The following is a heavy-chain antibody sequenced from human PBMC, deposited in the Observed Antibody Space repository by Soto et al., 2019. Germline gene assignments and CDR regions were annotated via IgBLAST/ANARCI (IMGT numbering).Heavy chain of an antibody. CDR2: ISYDGSNK. CDR1: GSTFSSYA. V-gene: IGHV3-30-3*01. J-gene: IGHJ4*02. D-gene: IGHD2-21*01. CDR3: ARDFKAVALAFDY. Sequence: GGSLRLSCAASGSTFSSYAMHWVRQAPGKGLEWVAVISYDGSNKYYADSVKGRFTISRDNSKNTLYLQMNSLRAEDTAVYYCARDFKAVALAFDYWGQGTLVTVSS.